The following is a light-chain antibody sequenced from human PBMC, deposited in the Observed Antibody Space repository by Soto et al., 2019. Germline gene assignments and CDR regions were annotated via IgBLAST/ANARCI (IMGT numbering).Light chain of an antibody. CDR2: AAS. V-gene: IGKV1-9*01. J-gene: IGKJ4*01. CDR3: QQGNSYPLT. CDR1: QDISSY. Sequence: DIQLTQSPSFLSASVGDRVTITCRASQDISSYLAWYQQKPGKAPKLLIYAASTLQGGLPSTFSVSGSGTEFTLTISSLQPEDFANYYCQQGNSYPLTFGGGTKVEIK.